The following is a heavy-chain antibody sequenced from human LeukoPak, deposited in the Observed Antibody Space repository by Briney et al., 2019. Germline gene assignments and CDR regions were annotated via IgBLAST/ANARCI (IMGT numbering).Heavy chain of an antibody. J-gene: IGHJ4*02. CDR1: GGSISSYY. D-gene: IGHD5-12*01. Sequence: SETLSLTCTVSGGSISSYYWSWIRQPPGKGLEWIGYIYYSGSTNYNPSLKSRVTISVDTSKNQFSLKLSSVTAADTAVYYCARFQGGGYGSLWGQGTLVTVSS. CDR3: ARFQGGGYGSL. V-gene: IGHV4-59*08. CDR2: IYYSGST.